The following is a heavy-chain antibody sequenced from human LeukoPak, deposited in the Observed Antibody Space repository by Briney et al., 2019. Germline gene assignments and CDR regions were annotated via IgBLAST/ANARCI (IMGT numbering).Heavy chain of an antibody. CDR2: INPSGGST. CDR1: GYTFTSYY. J-gene: IGHJ4*02. D-gene: IGHD3-10*01. CDR3: ARDLNEGITMVRGRIFDY. V-gene: IGHV1-46*01. Sequence: ASVKVSCKASGYTFTSYYMHWVRQALVQGLEWMGIINPSGGSTSYAQKFQGRVTMTRDTSTSTAYMELSSLRSEDTAVYYCARDLNEGITMVRGRIFDYWGQGTLVTVSS.